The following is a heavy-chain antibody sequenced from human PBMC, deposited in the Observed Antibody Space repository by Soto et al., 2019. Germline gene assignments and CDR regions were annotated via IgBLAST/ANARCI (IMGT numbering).Heavy chain of an antibody. CDR2: IVPIFGTA. V-gene: IGHV1-69*13. J-gene: IGHJ6*02. CDR3: ARFSVDTAMVRNYYYYYGMDV. CDR1: GGTFSSYA. Sequence: AVKVSCKASGGTFSSYAISWVRQAPGQGLEWMGGIVPIFGTANYAQKFQGRGTITADESTSTAYMELSRLRSEDTAVYYCARFSVDTAMVRNYYYYYGMDVWGQGTTVTVSS. D-gene: IGHD5-18*01.